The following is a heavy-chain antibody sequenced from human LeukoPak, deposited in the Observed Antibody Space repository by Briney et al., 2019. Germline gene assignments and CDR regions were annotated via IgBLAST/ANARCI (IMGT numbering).Heavy chain of an antibody. J-gene: IGHJ5*02. CDR2: IKPDGSAT. CDR1: GFSFSNFW. CDR3: ARGGGSSS. Sequence: PGGSLRLSCAASGFSFSNFWMSWVRQAPGKGLEWVANIKPDGSATNYVDSVKGRLTISRDNAKNSLDLQMNSLRAEDTAVYYCARGGGSSSWGQGTLVTVSS. D-gene: IGHD6-6*01. V-gene: IGHV3-7*01.